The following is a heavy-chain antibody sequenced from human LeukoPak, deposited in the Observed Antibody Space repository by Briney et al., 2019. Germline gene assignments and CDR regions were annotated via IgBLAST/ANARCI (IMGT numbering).Heavy chain of an antibody. J-gene: IGHJ4*02. CDR3: AKGGWFGELFLFDY. CDR2: IRAAGTST. CDR1: GFTFSSYA. D-gene: IGHD3-10*01. V-gene: IGHV3-23*01. Sequence: GVSLRLSCAASGFTFSSYAMSWVRQDPGKGLEWVSAIRAAGTSTYYADSVRGRFTISRDNSKNTLYLQMDSLRAEDTAVYFCAKGGWFGELFLFDYWGQGTLVTVSS.